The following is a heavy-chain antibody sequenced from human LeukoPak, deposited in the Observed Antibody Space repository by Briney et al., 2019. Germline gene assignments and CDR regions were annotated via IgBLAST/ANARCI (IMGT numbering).Heavy chain of an antibody. D-gene: IGHD2-15*01. CDR2: ISYDGSNK. Sequence: PGGSLRLSCAASGFIFSSYAMHWVRQAPGKGLEWVAVISYDGSNKYYADSVKGRFTISRDNSKNTLYLQMNSLRAEDTAVYYCAPDLRGAAWSLDYWGQGTLVTVSS. V-gene: IGHV3-30-3*01. CDR1: GFIFSSYA. CDR3: APDLRGAAWSLDY. J-gene: IGHJ4*02.